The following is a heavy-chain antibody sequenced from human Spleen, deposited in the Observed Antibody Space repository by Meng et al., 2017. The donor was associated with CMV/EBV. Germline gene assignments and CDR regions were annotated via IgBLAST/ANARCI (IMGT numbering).Heavy chain of an antibody. J-gene: IGHJ4*02. D-gene: IGHD7-27*01. CDR2: IYYSGST. CDR1: GGSISSGDYY. CDR3: ARTRPPGDWQYYFDY. V-gene: IGHV4-30-4*08. Sequence: QVQLQESGPRLGKPSQTLSPTCTGSGGSISSGDYYWSWIRQPPGKGLEWIGYIYYSGSTYYNPSLKSRVTISVDTSKNQFSLKLSSVTAADTAVYYCARTRPPGDWQYYFDYWGQGTLVTVSS.